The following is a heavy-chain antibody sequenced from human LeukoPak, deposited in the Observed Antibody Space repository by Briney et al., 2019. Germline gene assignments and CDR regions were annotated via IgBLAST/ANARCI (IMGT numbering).Heavy chain of an antibody. V-gene: IGHV1-18*01. J-gene: IGHJ4*02. CDR3: AGGDDILTGYFRGFDY. CDR2: ISAYNGNT. CDR1: GYTFTSYG. Sequence: ASVKVSCKASGYTFTSYGISWVRQAPGQGLEWMGWISAYNGNTNYAQKLQGRVTMTTDTYTRTAYMELRSLRSDDTAIYYGAGGDDILTGYFRGFDYWGQGTLVTVSS. D-gene: IGHD3-9*01.